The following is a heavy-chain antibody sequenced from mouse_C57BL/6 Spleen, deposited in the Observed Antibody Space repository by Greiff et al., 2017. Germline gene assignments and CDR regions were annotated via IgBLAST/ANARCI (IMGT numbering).Heavy chain of an antibody. V-gene: IGHV1-55*01. Sequence: QVQLQQPGAELVKPGASVKMSCKASGYTFTSYWITWVKQRPGQGLEWIGDIYPGSGSPNYNEKSKSKATLTVNTSSSTAYMQLSSLTSEYSAVYYCARTNDPVLYSMDYWGQGTSVTVSS. D-gene: IGHD2-3*01. J-gene: IGHJ4*01. CDR1: GYTFTSYW. CDR3: ARTNDPVLYSMDY. CDR2: IYPGSGSP.